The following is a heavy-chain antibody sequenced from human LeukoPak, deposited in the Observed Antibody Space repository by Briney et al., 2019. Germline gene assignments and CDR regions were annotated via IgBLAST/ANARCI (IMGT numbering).Heavy chain of an antibody. CDR2: VSHGGDST. D-gene: IGHD3-10*01. Sequence: GGSLSLSSAASGLTSSSYAMSWVRQAQGKGLEWVSLVSHGGDSTSYADSVKGRFSIPTNNSTNPLYLQMTSLRTAQPAFDYGSKSRVLSLPMSRYFDYWGQGTLVTVSS. J-gene: IGHJ4*02. CDR1: GLTSSSYA. CDR3: SKSRVLSLPMSRYFDY. V-gene: IGHV3-23*01.